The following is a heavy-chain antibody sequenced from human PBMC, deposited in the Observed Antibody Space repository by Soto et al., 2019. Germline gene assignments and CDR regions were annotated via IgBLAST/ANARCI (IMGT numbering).Heavy chain of an antibody. V-gene: IGHV1-3*04. J-gene: IGHJ4*02. D-gene: IGHD6-13*01. CDR3: ARNIAATVRYDY. CDR1: GYTFTTYP. Sequence: GASVKVSCKASGYTFTTYPIHWVRQAPGQSLEWMGWVNTANGDTTYSQRFQDRITITRDTSATTGYMELANLGSEDTAIYYCARNIAATVRYDYWGPGTLVTVSS. CDR2: VNTANGDT.